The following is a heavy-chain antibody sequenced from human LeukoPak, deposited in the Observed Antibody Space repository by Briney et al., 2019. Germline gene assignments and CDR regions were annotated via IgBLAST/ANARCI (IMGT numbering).Heavy chain of an antibody. CDR1: GYTFTGYY. Sequence: ASVKVSCKASGYTFTGYYMHWVRQAPGQGLEWMGWINANTDVTNYAQKFQGRVTVTRDTSTNTAFMELRSLRFEDTAVYYCATETGNSSWYYWGQGTLVTVSS. J-gene: IGHJ4*02. CDR3: ATETGNSSWYY. D-gene: IGHD6-13*01. V-gene: IGHV1-2*02. CDR2: INANTDVT.